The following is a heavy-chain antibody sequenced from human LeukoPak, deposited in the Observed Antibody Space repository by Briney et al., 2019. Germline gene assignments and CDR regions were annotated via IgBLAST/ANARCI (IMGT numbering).Heavy chain of an antibody. V-gene: IGHV1-69*05. CDR2: IIPIFGTA. D-gene: IGHD2-15*01. J-gene: IGHJ4*02. Sequence: GASVKVSCKASGGTFSSYAISWVRQAPGQGLEWMGRIIPIFGTANYAQKFQGRVTITTDESTSTAYMELSSLRSEDTAVYYCARASGCSGGSCPISYWGQGTLVTVSS. CDR1: GGTFSSYA. CDR3: ARASGCSGGSCPISY.